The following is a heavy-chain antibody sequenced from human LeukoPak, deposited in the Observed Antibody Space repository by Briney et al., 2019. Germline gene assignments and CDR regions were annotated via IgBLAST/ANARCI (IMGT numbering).Heavy chain of an antibody. CDR1: GGSITGYY. Sequence: SETLSLTCTVSGGSITGYYWNWIRQPAGQGLEWLGRVYSSGVGNYNPSLTSRVTMSVDTPKNQFSLKLTSLTAADTAVYYCAREEFLHEIDSSGYFVYWGQGTLVTVSS. V-gene: IGHV4-4*07. CDR3: AREEFLHEIDSSGYFVY. J-gene: IGHJ4*02. D-gene: IGHD3-22*01. CDR2: VYSSGVG.